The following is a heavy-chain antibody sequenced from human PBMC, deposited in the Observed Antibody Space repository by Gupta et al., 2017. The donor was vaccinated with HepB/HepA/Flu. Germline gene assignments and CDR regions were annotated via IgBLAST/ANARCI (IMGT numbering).Heavy chain of an antibody. V-gene: IGHV4-34*01. CDR2: INHSGST. J-gene: IGHJ4*02. CDR3: ARMIVVVPAGSRGDYFDY. CDR1: GGSFSGYY. D-gene: IGHD2-2*01. Sequence: QVQLQQWGAGLLKPSETLSLTCAVYGGSFSGYYWSWIRQPPGKGLEWIGEINHSGSTNYNPSLKSRVTISVDTSKNQFSLKLSSVTAADTAVYYCARMIVVVPAGSRGDYFDYWGQGTLVTVSS.